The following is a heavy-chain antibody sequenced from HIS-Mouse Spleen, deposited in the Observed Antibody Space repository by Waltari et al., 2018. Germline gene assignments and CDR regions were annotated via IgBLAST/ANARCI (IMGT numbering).Heavy chain of an antibody. D-gene: IGHD4-4*01. Sequence: EVQLVESGGGLVKPGGSLRLSCAASGFPFRRYSMNWVRQAPGKGLEWVSSISSSSSYIYYADSVKGRFTISRDNAKNSLYLQMNSLRAEDTAVYYCARDKMTTVTTRDWFDPWGQGTLVTVSS. J-gene: IGHJ5*02. CDR3: ARDKMTTVTTRDWFDP. V-gene: IGHV3-21*01. CDR1: GFPFRRYS. CDR2: ISSSSSYI.